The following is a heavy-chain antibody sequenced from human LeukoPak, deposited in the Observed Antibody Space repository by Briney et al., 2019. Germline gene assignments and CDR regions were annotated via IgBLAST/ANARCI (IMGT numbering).Heavy chain of an antibody. J-gene: IGHJ4*02. CDR2: ITPNSGGT. D-gene: IGHD5-24*01. V-gene: IGHV1-2*02. Sequence: ASVKVSCKASGYTFTGYYMHWVRQAPGQGLGWMGWITPNSGGTNYTQKFQGRVTMTRDPPISTAYLERCRLRSDDTAVYYCARWMAGVYYFDYWGQGTLVTVSS. CDR3: ARWMAGVYYFDY. CDR1: GYTFTGYY.